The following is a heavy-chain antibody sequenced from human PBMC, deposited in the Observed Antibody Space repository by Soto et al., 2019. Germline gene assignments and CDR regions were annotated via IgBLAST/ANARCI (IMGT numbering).Heavy chain of an antibody. D-gene: IGHD6-19*01. CDR1: GASITGSFF. V-gene: IGHV4-4*07. J-gene: IGHJ4*02. CDR3: ARDSLAVAGTLDY. Sequence: PSETLSLTCTVSGASITGSFFWSWIRQPSWKGLEWIGRFSLSGTTNYNPSLRSRVTMSADVSKTQFSLRLTSVTAADTALYYCARDSLAVAGTLDYWAQGTMVTVSS. CDR2: FSLSGTT.